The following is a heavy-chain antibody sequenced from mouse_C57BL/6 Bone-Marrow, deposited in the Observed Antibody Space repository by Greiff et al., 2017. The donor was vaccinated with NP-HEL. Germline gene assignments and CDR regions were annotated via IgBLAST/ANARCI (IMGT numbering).Heavy chain of an antibody. J-gene: IGHJ4*01. CDR1: GYTFTDHT. CDR3: ARRGLGLDLDYDYELGMDY. CDR2: IYPRDGST. V-gene: IGHV1-78*01. D-gene: IGHD2-4*01. Sequence: VQLQQSDAELVKPGASVKISCKVSGYTFTDHTIHWMKQRPEQGLEWIGYIYPRDGSTKYNEKFKGKATLTADKSSSTAYMQLNSLTSEDSAVYFCARRGLGLDLDYDYELGMDYWGQGTSVTVSS.